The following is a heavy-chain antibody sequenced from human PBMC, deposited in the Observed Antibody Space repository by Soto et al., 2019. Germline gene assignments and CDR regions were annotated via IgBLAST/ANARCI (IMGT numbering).Heavy chain of an antibody. CDR1: GFTFDDYA. Sequence: GGSLRLSCAASGFTFDDYAMHWVRQAPGKGLEWVSLISGDGGSTYYADSVKGRFTISRDNSKNSLYRQMNSLRTEDTALYYCAKDTSGVNWLLNYYDGMDVWGQGTTVTVSS. J-gene: IGHJ6*02. D-gene: IGHD3-9*01. CDR2: ISGDGGST. CDR3: AKDTSGVNWLLNYYDGMDV. V-gene: IGHV3-43*02.